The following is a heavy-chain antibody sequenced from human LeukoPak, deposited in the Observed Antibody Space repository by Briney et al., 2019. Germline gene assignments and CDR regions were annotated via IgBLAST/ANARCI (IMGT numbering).Heavy chain of an antibody. J-gene: IGHJ4*02. CDR2: IYYGGST. Sequence: KPSETLSLTCTVPGGSISSYYWSWIRQPPGKGLEWIGYIYYGGSTNYNPSLKSRVTISVDTSKNQFSLKLSSVTAADTAVYYCARHRSEVLWFGGSYYFDYWGQGTLVTVSS. CDR1: GGSISSYY. V-gene: IGHV4-59*08. D-gene: IGHD3-10*01. CDR3: ARHRSEVLWFGGSYYFDY.